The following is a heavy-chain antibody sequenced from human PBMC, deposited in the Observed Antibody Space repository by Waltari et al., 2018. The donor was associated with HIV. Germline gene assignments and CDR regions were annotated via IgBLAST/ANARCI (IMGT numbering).Heavy chain of an antibody. CDR3: ARRGNNYGDAFDI. V-gene: IGHV5-51*03. Sequence: VQLVQDGAGVNKPGECLKISCKDSGHAFTTFWIGWVGQMPGKGLECMGLIYPSDSDTKYSPSFQGQVTLSADKSINTAYLHWSSLKAPDTAIYYCARRGNNYGDAFDIWGQGTMVNVS. D-gene: IGHD4-17*01. J-gene: IGHJ3*02. CDR1: GHAFTTFW. CDR2: IYPSDSDT.